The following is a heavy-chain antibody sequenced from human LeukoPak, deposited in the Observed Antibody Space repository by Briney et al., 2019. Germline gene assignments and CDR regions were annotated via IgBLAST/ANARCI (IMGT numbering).Heavy chain of an antibody. CDR2: IYYSGST. D-gene: IGHD6-25*01. CDR1: GGSISSYY. V-gene: IGHV4-59*01. J-gene: IGHJ6*02. CDR3: ARGPAHYYGMDV. Sequence: SETLSLTCTVAGGSISSYYWSWIRQPPGKGLEWIGYIYYSGSTNYNPSLKSRVTISVDTSKNQFSLKLSSVTAADTAVYYCARGPAHYYGMDVWGQGTTVTVSS.